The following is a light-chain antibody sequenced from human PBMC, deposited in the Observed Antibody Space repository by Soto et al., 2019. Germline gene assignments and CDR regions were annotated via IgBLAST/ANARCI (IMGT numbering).Light chain of an antibody. J-gene: IGKJ1*01. CDR3: QQSYSTPRT. CDR1: QSIDTS. Sequence: DIQMTQSPSSLSASVGDRVTITCRASQSIDTSLNWYQQKPGKAPKLLIYAASSLQSGVPSRFSGSGSGTDFTLTISSLQPEDFATYYCQQSYSTPRTFGQGTKVDTK. CDR2: AAS. V-gene: IGKV1-39*01.